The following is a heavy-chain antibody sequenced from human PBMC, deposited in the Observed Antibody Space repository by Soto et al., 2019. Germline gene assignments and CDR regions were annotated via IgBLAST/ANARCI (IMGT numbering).Heavy chain of an antibody. CDR1: GYTFTSYG. CDR2: ISAYNGNT. Sequence: QVQLVQSGAEVKKPGASVKVSCKASGYTFTSYGISWVRQAPGQGLEWMGWISAYNGNTNYAQKLQGRVTMTTDTPTSTAYMELRSLRSDDTAVYYCAGLPQKWELTQLEFWGQGTLVTVSS. V-gene: IGHV1-18*01. D-gene: IGHD1-26*01. CDR3: AGLPQKWELTQLEF. J-gene: IGHJ4*02.